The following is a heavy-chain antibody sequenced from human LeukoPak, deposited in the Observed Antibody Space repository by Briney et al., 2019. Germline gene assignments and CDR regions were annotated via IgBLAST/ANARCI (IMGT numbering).Heavy chain of an antibody. CDR3: ARDPGSGYFL. J-gene: IGHJ6*02. D-gene: IGHD3-3*01. V-gene: IGHV4-31*03. CDR2: IFYSGST. CDR1: GVSISSGGYY. Sequence: SETLSLTCTVSGVSISSGGYYWSWIRQHPGKGLEWIGYIFYSGSTYYNPSLKSRVTISVDTSKNQFSLKLSSVTAADTAVYYCARDPGSGYFLWGQGTTVTVSS.